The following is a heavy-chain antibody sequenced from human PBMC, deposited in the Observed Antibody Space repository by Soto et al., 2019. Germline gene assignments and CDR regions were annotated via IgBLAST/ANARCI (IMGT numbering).Heavy chain of an antibody. Sequence: QVQLVQSGAEVKKPGSSVMVSCQSSGGTFSTSAISWVRQAPGQGLEWVGGIIPVFGTTNYAQKFQGRVTITAARSTGTAYMDLSSLRSEDTAIYYCARARCSGGDSYSYYFCCGMHVWGQGTTVTVSS. CDR1: GGTFSTSA. CDR3: ARARCSGGDSYSYYFCCGMHV. J-gene: IGHJ6*02. CDR2: IIPVFGTT. D-gene: IGHD2-21*01. V-gene: IGHV1-69*14.